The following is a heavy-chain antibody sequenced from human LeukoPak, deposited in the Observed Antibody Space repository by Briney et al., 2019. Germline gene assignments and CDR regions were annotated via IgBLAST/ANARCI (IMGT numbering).Heavy chain of an antibody. D-gene: IGHD2-2*01. Sequence: GGSLRLSCAASGFTFNIYGMHWVRQAPGKGLEWVAFIWYDGSNKYYADSVKGRFTISRDNSKNTVSLEMNSLRAEDTAVYYCARTYAWYFDLWGRGTLVTVSS. J-gene: IGHJ2*01. V-gene: IGHV3-33*01. CDR1: GFTFNIYG. CDR2: IWYDGSNK. CDR3: ARTYAWYFDL.